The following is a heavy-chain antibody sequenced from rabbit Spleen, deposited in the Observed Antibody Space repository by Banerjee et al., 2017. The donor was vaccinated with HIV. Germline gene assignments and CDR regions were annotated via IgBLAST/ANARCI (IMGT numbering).Heavy chain of an antibody. D-gene: IGHD1-1*01. V-gene: IGHV1S40*01. CDR1: GFDLSSSDY. CDR3: ARDLLGVIGWNFNL. J-gene: IGHJ4*01. CDR2: INTATGKA. Sequence: QSLEESGGGLVQPEGSLALTCKASGFDLSSSDYICWVRQAPGKGLEWIACINTATGKAVYANWAKGRFTISKTSSNTVTLQMTSLTAADTATCFCARDLLGVIGWNFNLWGPGTLVT.